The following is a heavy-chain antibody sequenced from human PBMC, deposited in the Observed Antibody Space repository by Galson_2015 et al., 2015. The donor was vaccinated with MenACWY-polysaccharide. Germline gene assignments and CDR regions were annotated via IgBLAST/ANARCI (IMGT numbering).Heavy chain of an antibody. Sequence: QSGAEVKKPGESLKISCKGSGYSFTSYWIGWVRQMPGKGLEWMGIIYPGDSDTRYSPSFQGQVTISADKSISTAYLQWSSLKASDSAMDYCARSVGYYYDSSGYYVYYYDMDVWGQGTTVTVSS. CDR1: GYSFTSYW. D-gene: IGHD3-22*01. V-gene: IGHV5-51*03. J-gene: IGHJ6*02. CDR3: ARSVGYYYDSSGYYVYYYDMDV. CDR2: IYPGDSDT.